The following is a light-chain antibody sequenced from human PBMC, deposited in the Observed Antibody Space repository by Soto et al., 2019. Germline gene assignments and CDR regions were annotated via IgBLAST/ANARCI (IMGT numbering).Light chain of an antibody. Sequence: EIVMTQSPATLSVSPGERATLSCRASQSVRSNLAWYQQEPGQAPRLLIYGASTRATGVPARFSGSGSGTKFTLTISSLQSEDFAVYYCQQYNNWPPWTFGQGTKV. CDR1: QSVRSN. CDR2: GAS. J-gene: IGKJ1*01. V-gene: IGKV3-15*01. CDR3: QQYNNWPPWT.